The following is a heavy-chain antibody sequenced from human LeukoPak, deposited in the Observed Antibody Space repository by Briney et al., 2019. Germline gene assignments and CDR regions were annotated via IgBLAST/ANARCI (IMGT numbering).Heavy chain of an antibody. CDR3: TTDGCSGGGCFSGHY. V-gene: IGHV3-15*01. CDR1: GFTFSKAW. D-gene: IGHD2-15*01. Sequence: MAGGSLRLSCAASGFTFSKAWMNWVRQAPGKGLGWVGRIKSKTDGGATDYAAPVKGRFTISRDDSKNTLYLHMNSPKTDDTAVYYCTTDGCSGGGCFSGHYWGQGTLVTVSS. J-gene: IGHJ4*02. CDR2: IKSKTDGGAT.